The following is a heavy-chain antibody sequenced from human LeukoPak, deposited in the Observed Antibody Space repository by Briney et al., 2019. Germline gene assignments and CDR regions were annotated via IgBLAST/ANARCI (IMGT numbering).Heavy chain of an antibody. CDR3: ARSYRATAGIVDV. J-gene: IGHJ6*02. CDR2: ISNSGSDI. D-gene: IGHD6-13*01. V-gene: IGHV3-11*01. CDR1: DFTLSDYY. Sequence: PEGSLRLSCAASDFTLSDYYMTWIRQAPGKGLEWLSYISNSGSDIYSADSVKGRFTISRDNAKNSLYLQMNSLRAEDTAVYYCARSYRATAGIVDVWGQGTTVTVSS.